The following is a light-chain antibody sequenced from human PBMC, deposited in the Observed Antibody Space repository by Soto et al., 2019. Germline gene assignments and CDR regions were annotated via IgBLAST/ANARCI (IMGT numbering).Light chain of an antibody. CDR2: GAP. J-gene: IGKJ2*01. CDR3: HQYNDWSPSS. CDR1: QSITNN. Sequence: EIVMTQSPATLSVSPGERATLSCRASQSITNNLAWYQQKPGQAPRLIIYGAPTRATAIPARVCGSGFGTEFTLTSSSLQLEDFAVYDCHQYNDWSPSSVGRGNKVEI. V-gene: IGKV3-15*01.